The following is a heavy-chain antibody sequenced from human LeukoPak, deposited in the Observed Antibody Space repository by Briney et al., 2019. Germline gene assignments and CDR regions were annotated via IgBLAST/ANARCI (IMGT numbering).Heavy chain of an antibody. Sequence: GGSLRLSCAASGFTFSNYAMTWVRQSPGKGLEWVSTISGSGGDTYYADSVKGRFTMSRDNSKNTLDLPMSSLRAEDTAIYYCAKDNSGNFLSPFDYWGQGTLVAVSS. CDR3: AKDNSGNFLSPFDY. CDR1: GFTFSNYA. V-gene: IGHV3-23*01. J-gene: IGHJ4*02. D-gene: IGHD1-26*01. CDR2: ISGSGGDT.